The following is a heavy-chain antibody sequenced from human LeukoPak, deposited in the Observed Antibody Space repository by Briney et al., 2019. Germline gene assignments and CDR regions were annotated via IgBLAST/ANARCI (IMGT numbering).Heavy chain of an antibody. J-gene: IGHJ4*02. CDR1: GFTFSSYA. Sequence: GGSLRLSCAASGFTFSSYAMSWVRQAPGKGLEWVSAISGSGGSTYYADSVKGRFTISRDNSKNTLYLQMNSLRAEDTAVYYCAKVSYSVTIFGVNDCWGQGTLVTVSS. CDR2: ISGSGGST. V-gene: IGHV3-23*01. CDR3: AKVSYSVTIFGVNDC. D-gene: IGHD3-3*01.